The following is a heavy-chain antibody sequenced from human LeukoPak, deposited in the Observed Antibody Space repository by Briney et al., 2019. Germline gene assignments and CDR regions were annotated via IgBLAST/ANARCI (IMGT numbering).Heavy chain of an antibody. CDR1: GFTLSSYA. V-gene: IGHV3-7*01. J-gene: IGHJ3*02. D-gene: IGHD3-22*01. CDR2: IKQDGSEL. Sequence: GGSLRLSCAASGFTLSSYAMNWVRQAPGKGLEWVANIKQDGSELYYVDSVKGRFTISRDNTKNSLFLHMSSLRAEDTAVYFCASSYFDNSLHAYDIWGQGTMVTVSS. CDR3: ASSYFDNSLHAYDI.